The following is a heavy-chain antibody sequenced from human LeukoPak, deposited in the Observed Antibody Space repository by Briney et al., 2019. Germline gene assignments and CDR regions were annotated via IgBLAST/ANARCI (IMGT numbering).Heavy chain of an antibody. J-gene: IGHJ4*02. Sequence: GGSLRLSCAASGFIFSGDFMSWVRQAPGKGLEWVSVIYSDGSTYYADSVKGRFTFSRDNSKNTLYLQMNSLRAEDTAVYYCAKEYCSNSVGHSLDYWGQGTLVTVSS. CDR3: AKEYCSNSVGHSLDY. CDR1: GFIFSGDF. CDR2: IYSDGST. D-gene: IGHD2-8*01. V-gene: IGHV3-66*02.